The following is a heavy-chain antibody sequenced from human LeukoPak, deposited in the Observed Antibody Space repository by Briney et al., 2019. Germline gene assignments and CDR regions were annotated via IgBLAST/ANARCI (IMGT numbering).Heavy chain of an antibody. D-gene: IGHD1-26*01. V-gene: IGHV4-31*03. CDR1: GGSISSGGYY. CDR2: IYYSGST. J-gene: IGHJ6*02. CDR3: ARDSGSYYPYYYGMDV. Sequence: SQTLSLTCTVSGGSISSGGYYWSWIRPHPGKGLEWIGYIYYSGSTYYNPSLKSRVTISVDTSKNQFSLKLSSVTAADTAVYYCARDSGSYYPYYYGMDVWGQGTTVTVSS.